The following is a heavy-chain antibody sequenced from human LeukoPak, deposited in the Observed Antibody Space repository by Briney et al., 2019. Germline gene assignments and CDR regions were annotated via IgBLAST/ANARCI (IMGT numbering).Heavy chain of an antibody. Sequence: NPSETLSLTCSVSGSSISSYYWSWIRQPPGKGLEWIGYIYYSGSTNYNPSLKSRVTISVDTSRNQFSLKLSSVTAADTAVYYCARHRPSKVGRYFDLWGRGTLVTVSS. J-gene: IGHJ2*01. CDR2: IYYSGST. CDR3: ARHRPSKVGRYFDL. D-gene: IGHD1-26*01. V-gene: IGHV4-59*01. CDR1: GSSISSYY.